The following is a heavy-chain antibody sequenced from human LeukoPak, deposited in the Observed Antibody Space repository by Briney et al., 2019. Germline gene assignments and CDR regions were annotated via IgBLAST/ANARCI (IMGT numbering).Heavy chain of an antibody. Sequence: SVKVSCKASGGTFSSYAISWVRRAPGQGLEWMGGIIPIFGTANYAQKFQGRVTITADTSASTAYMELSSLRSEDMAVYYCARERRDSSSWYYYMDVWGKGTTVTVSS. D-gene: IGHD6-13*01. V-gene: IGHV1-69*06. J-gene: IGHJ6*03. CDR3: ARERRDSSSWYYYMDV. CDR2: IIPIFGTA. CDR1: GGTFSSYA.